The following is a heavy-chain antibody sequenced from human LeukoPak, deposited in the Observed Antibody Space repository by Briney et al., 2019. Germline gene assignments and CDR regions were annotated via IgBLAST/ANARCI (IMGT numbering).Heavy chain of an antibody. V-gene: IGHV3-30*04. CDR3: ARDRLRYCSSTSCPLGY. CDR2: ISYDGSNK. D-gene: IGHD2-2*01. CDR1: GFTFSSYA. J-gene: IGHJ4*02. Sequence: GGSLRLSCAASGFTFSSYAMHWVRQAPGKGLEWVAVISYDGSNKYYADSVKGRFTISRDNSKNTLYLQMNSLRAEDTAVYYCARDRLRYCSSTSCPLGYWGQGTLATVSS.